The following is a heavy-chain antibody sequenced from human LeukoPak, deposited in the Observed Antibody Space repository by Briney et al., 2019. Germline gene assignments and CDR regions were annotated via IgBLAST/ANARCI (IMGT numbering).Heavy chain of an antibody. CDR3: ARGDIHSGSRYDY. Sequence: SETLSLTCTVSGGSFTSYYWSRIRQPPGRGLEWIGYIYYSGSTNYNPSLKSRVTISVDTSKNQFSLKLSSVTAADTAVYYCARGDIHSGSRYDYWGQGTLVTVSS. CDR2: IYYSGST. V-gene: IGHV4-59*01. CDR1: GGSFTSYY. J-gene: IGHJ4*02. D-gene: IGHD3-10*01.